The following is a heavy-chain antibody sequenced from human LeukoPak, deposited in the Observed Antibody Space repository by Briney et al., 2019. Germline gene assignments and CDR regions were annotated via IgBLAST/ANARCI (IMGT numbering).Heavy chain of an antibody. CDR3: AKSWNYYDSSGDDALDI. D-gene: IGHD3-22*01. V-gene: IGHV3-23*01. CDR2: ISGSGGST. Sequence: GGSLRLSCAASGFTFSSYAMSWVRQAPGKGLEWVSAISGSGGSTYYADSVKGRFTISRDNSKNPLHLQMNRLRAEDTAVYYCAKSWNYYDSSGDDALDIWGQGTMVTVSS. CDR1: GFTFSSYA. J-gene: IGHJ3*02.